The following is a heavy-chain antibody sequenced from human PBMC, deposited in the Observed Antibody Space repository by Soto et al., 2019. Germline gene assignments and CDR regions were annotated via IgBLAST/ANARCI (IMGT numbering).Heavy chain of an antibody. CDR1: GGSISSGGYY. CDR3: ARGDYDSSGYYTYAFDI. V-gene: IGHV4-31*03. D-gene: IGHD3-22*01. CDR2: IYYSGST. J-gene: IGHJ3*02. Sequence: TLSLTCTVSGGSISSGGYYWSWIRQHPGKGLEWIGYIYYSGSTYYNPSPKSRVTISVDTSKNQFSLKLSSVTAADTAVYYCARGDYDSSGYYTYAFDIWGQGTMVTVSS.